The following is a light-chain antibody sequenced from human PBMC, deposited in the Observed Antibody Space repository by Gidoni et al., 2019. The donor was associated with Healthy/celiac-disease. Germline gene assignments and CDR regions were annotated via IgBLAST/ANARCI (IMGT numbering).Light chain of an antibody. CDR3: MQALPPYT. J-gene: IGKJ2*01. CDR2: LGS. Sequence: DIVMTQSPLSLPVTPGEPASISCRSSQSLLHSNGYNYLDWYLQKPGQSPQLLIYLGSNRASGVPDRFSGSGSGTDFTLKISRVEAEDVGVYYCMQALPPYTFXXXTKLEIK. CDR1: QSLLHSNGYNY. V-gene: IGKV2-28*01.